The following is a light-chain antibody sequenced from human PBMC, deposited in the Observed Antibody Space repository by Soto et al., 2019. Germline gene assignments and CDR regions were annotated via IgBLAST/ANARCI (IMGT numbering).Light chain of an antibody. CDR1: SSNIGAGYD. CDR3: QSYDSSLSGYV. CDR2: GNI. J-gene: IGLJ1*01. Sequence: QSVLTQPPSVSGAPGQRVTISCTGSSSNIGAGYDVHWYQQLPGTAPKLVIYGNINRPSGVPDRFSGSKSGTSASLAITGLQAEDEADYYCQSYDSSLSGYVFGTGTRSPS. V-gene: IGLV1-40*01.